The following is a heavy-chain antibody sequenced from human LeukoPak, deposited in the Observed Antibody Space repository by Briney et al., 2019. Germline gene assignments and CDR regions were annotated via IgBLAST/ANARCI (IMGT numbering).Heavy chain of an antibody. J-gene: IGHJ4*02. CDR2: INPNTGGT. CDR1: GYTFTGYY. V-gene: IGHV1-2*02. CDR3: ARLTMVVSPVDY. D-gene: IGHD4-23*01. Sequence: ASVKVSCKASGYTFTGYYMHWVRQAPGQGFEWMGWINPNTGGTNYAQKFQGRVTMTRDTSISTAYMELSRLRSDDTAVYYCARLTMVVSPVDYWGQGTLVTVSS.